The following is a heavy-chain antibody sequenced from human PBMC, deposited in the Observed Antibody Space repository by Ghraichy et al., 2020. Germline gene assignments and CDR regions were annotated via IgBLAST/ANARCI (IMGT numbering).Heavy chain of an antibody. Sequence: GESLNISCAASGFTFSSYAMSWVRQAPGKGLEWVSAISDSGGSTYHADSVKGRFTISRDNSKNTLYLQMNNLRAEDTAVYYCAKDPGIYCGGDCSSIFEYWGQGTLVTVSS. CDR3: AKDPGIYCGGDCSSIFEY. J-gene: IGHJ4*02. CDR1: GFTFSSYA. V-gene: IGHV3-23*01. D-gene: IGHD2-21*02. CDR2: ISDSGGST.